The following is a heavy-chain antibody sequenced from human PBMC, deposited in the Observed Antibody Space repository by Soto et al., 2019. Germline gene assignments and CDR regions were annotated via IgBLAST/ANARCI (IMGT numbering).Heavy chain of an antibody. Sequence: GGSLRLSCAASGFTFSSYAMHWVRQAPGKGLEWVAVISYDGSNKYYADSVKGRFTISRDNSKNTLYLQMNSLRAEDTAVYYCARDIPVIAVAGIGYWGQGTLVTVSS. CDR2: ISYDGSNK. J-gene: IGHJ4*02. D-gene: IGHD6-19*01. CDR1: GFTFSSYA. CDR3: ARDIPVIAVAGIGY. V-gene: IGHV3-30-3*01.